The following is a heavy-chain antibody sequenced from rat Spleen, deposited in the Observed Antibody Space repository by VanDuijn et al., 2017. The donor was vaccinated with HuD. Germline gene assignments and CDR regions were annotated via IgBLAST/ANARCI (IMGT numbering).Heavy chain of an antibody. Sequence: EVQLVESGGGLVQPGRSLKLSCEVSGFTLSDYNMAWVRQAPTKGLEWVATISYDGLNTYYRDSVKGRFTISRDNAKSTLYLQMDSLRSEDTATYYCTTDKYGGYSAGFVYWGQGTLVTVSS. D-gene: IGHD1-11*01. CDR3: TTDKYGGYSAGFVY. J-gene: IGHJ3*01. CDR2: ISYDGLNT. V-gene: IGHV5S10*01. CDR1: GFTLSDYN.